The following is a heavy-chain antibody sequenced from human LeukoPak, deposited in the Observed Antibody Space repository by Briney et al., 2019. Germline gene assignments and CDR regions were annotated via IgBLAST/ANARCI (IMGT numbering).Heavy chain of an antibody. Sequence: SETLSLTCTVSGGYISSSSYYWGWIRQPPGKGLEWIGSIYYSGSTYYNPSLKSRVTISVDTSKNQFPLKLSSVTAADTAVYYCASLNLGYGDYRFDYWGQGTLVTVSS. J-gene: IGHJ4*02. CDR2: IYYSGST. CDR3: ASLNLGYGDYRFDY. CDR1: GGYISSSSYY. D-gene: IGHD4-17*01. V-gene: IGHV4-39*06.